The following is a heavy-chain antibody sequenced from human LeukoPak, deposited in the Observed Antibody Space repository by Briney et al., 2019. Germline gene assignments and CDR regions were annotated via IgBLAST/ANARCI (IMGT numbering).Heavy chain of an antibody. CDR3: AREMGLNIVATFGY. V-gene: IGHV3-33*01. Sequence: GGSLRLSCAASGFTFSNYGMHWVRQAPGKGLEWVALIWYDESNKYYADSVQGRLIISRDNSKNTLYLQMNSLRAEDTAVYYCAREMGLNIVATFGYWGQGTLVTVSS. J-gene: IGHJ4*02. CDR2: IWYDESNK. CDR1: GFTFSNYG. D-gene: IGHD5-12*01.